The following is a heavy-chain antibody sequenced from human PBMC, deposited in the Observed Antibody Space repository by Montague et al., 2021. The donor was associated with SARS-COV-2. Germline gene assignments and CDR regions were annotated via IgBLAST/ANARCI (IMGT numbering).Heavy chain of an antibody. J-gene: IGHJ4*02. D-gene: IGHD6-13*01. CDR2: IYSSGNA. V-gene: IGHV4-4*07. CDR3: ARGDHPQSGSWYFFDT. CDR1: GGSINYYY. Sequence: SETLSLTCTVSGGSINYYYWHWLRQSAAKGLEWIGRIYSSGNANYSPSRKSRVTMSVDTSQNQFSLKLNSLTAADTAVYYCARGDHPQSGSWYFFDTWGQGALVTVSS.